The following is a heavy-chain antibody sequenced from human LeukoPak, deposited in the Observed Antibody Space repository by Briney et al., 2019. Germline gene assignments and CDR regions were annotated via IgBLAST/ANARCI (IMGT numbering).Heavy chain of an antibody. V-gene: IGHV3-74*01. CDR3: AKYVRGSGYFYAPFDF. CDR2: INSGGSGT. CDR1: GFAFSSNW. Sequence: GGSLRLSCAASGFAFSSNWMHWVRQTPGKGLVWVSRINSGGSGTSYADSVKGRFTISRDNSKNTLYLQMNSLRAEDTAAYYCAKYVRGSGYFYAPFDFWGQGTLVTVSS. J-gene: IGHJ4*02. D-gene: IGHD3-22*01.